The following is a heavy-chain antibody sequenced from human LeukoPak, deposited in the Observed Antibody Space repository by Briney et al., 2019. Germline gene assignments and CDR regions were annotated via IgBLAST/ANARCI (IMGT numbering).Heavy chain of an antibody. CDR2: IYYSGST. CDR1: GGSISSGDYY. J-gene: IGHJ3*02. CDR3: ARVFTMKVVVKDDGFDI. V-gene: IGHV4-30-4*01. D-gene: IGHD3-22*01. Sequence: SETLSLTCTVSGGSISSGDYYWSWLRQPPGQGLEWIGYIYYSGSTYYNPSLKSRITISVDTSKNQFSLKLSSVTAADTAVYYCARVFTMKVVVKDDGFDIWGQGTMVTVSS.